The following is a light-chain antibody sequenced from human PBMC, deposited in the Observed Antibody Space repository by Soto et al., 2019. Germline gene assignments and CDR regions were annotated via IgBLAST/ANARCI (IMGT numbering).Light chain of an antibody. Sequence: QSVLTQPASVSGSPGQSITISCTGTSSDVGGYNYVSWYQQHPGKAPKLMIYDVSNRPSGVSNRFSGSKSGNTASLTISGLQAEDEADYYCSSYTSSRTYVFGTGTKQTVL. V-gene: IGLV2-14*01. J-gene: IGLJ1*01. CDR2: DVS. CDR1: SSDVGGYNY. CDR3: SSYTSSRTYV.